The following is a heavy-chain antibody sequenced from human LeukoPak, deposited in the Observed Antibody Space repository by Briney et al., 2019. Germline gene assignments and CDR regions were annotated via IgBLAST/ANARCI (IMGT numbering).Heavy chain of an antibody. J-gene: IGHJ4*02. CDR2: ISSDGDTT. V-gene: IGHV3-23*01. CDR1: GFRFSHYA. CDR3: AKTYCTNDACYVDD. Sequence: GGSLRLSCVASGFRFSHYAMRWVRQAPGKGLEWVSGISSDGDTTSYADFVKGRFTISRDNSKNTLYLQMNSLRAEDAAIYYCAKTYCTNDACYVDDWGQGTLITVSS. D-gene: IGHD2-8*01.